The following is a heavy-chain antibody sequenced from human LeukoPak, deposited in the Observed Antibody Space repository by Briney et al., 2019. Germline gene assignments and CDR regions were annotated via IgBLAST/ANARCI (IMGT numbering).Heavy chain of an antibody. Sequence: ASVKVSCKASGYTVTGYYMHWVRQAPGQGVEWMGWIKPNSGGTNYAQKSHGRVTRTSHPSISPAYMQLSTLRSDDTAVYYCARGRDELPAFNWFDPWGQATLVTVSS. V-gene: IGHV1-2*02. CDR3: ARGRDELPAFNWFDP. CDR1: GYTVTGYY. D-gene: IGHD1-26*01. CDR2: IKPNSGGT. J-gene: IGHJ5*02.